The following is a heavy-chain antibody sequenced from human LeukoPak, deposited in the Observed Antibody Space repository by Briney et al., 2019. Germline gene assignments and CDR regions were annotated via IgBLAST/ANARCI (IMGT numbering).Heavy chain of an antibody. J-gene: IGHJ4*02. CDR2: VSYDGTNK. Sequence: GGSLRLSCAASGFTFSSYAMHWVRQAPGKGLEWVAVVSYDGTNKFYADSVKGRFTISRDNSKNTLYLQMSSLRPEDTAVYYCAKDSGWKWEDPGKGVDYWGQGTLVTVSS. CDR3: AKDSGWKWEDPGKGVDY. V-gene: IGHV3-30*04. D-gene: IGHD1-26*01. CDR1: GFTFSSYA.